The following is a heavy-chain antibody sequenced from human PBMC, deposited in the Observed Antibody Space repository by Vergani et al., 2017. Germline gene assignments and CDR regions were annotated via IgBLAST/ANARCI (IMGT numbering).Heavy chain of an antibody. V-gene: IGHV5-51*01. CDR2: IYPGDPDN. J-gene: IGHJ5*02. D-gene: IGHD3-3*01. CDR3: ARTARRRAYYGGTYWFDP. Sequence: EVQLVQSGAEVKKPGASLKISCKGSGYSFTSYWIGWVRQMPGKGLEWMGLIYPGDPDNRYSPSFQGQVTISADKSISTACLQWSSLKASGTAMYYCARTARRRAYYGGTYWFDPWGQGTLVTVSS. CDR1: GYSFTSYW.